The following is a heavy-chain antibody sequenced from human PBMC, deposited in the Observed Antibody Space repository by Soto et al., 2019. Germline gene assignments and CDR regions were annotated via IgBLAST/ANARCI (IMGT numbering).Heavy chain of an antibody. CDR2: IYTVGST. D-gene: IGHD2-2*01. CDR3: ARAVSARRFDY. V-gene: IGHV3-53*02. CDR1: GFTVNSNY. Sequence: EVNLVETGGGLIQPGGSLTLSCAVSGFTVNSNYMGWVRQAPGKGLEWVSLIYTVGSTYYADSVKGRFTISRDNSKNTLHLQMNSLRAEDTAVYYCARAVSARRFDYWGQGTLVTVSS. J-gene: IGHJ4*01.